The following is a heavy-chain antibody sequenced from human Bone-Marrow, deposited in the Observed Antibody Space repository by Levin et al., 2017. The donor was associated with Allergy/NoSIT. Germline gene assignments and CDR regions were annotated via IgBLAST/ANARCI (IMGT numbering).Heavy chain of an antibody. J-gene: IGHJ4*02. D-gene: IGHD3-3*01. V-gene: IGHV3-23*01. Sequence: QTGGSLRLSCVASGFTFDMYAMSWVRQAPGRGLEWVSGIFASGGHTYYADFAKGRFTISRDNSKNTLYLQMNNLRAEDTAIYYCADFVDYGDKWGQGTLVTVSS. CDR2: IFASGGHT. CDR1: GFTFDMYA. CDR3: ADFVDYGDK.